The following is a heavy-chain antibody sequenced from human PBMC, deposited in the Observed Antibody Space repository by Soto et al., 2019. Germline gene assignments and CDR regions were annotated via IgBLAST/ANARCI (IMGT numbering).Heavy chain of an antibody. J-gene: IGHJ5*02. CDR2: ICYGGST. D-gene: IGHD3-10*01. V-gene: IGHV4-30-4*01. CDR1: GGSINSYGYC. Sequence: SETLSLTCSVSGGSINSYGYCWSWIRQHPGKGLEWIGYICYGGSTYYNPSLKSRVTISIVTSNDRFSLNLSSVTAADTAVYYCARVWLRGLYSNHDAGFDPWGQGTQVTVSS. CDR3: ARVWLRGLYSNHDAGFDP.